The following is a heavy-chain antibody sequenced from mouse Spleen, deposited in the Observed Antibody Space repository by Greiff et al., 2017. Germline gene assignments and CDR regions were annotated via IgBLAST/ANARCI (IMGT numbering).Heavy chain of an antibody. CDR1: GFNIKDDY. Sequence: VQLQQSGAELVRPGASVKLSCTASGFNIKDDYMHWVKQRPEQGLEWIGWIDPENGDTEYASKFQGKATITADTSSNTAYLQLSSLTSEDTAVYYCTTGGENYFDYWGQGTTLTVSS. D-gene: IGHD2-13*01. CDR2: IDPENGDT. CDR3: TTGGENYFDY. J-gene: IGHJ2*01. V-gene: IGHV14-4*01.